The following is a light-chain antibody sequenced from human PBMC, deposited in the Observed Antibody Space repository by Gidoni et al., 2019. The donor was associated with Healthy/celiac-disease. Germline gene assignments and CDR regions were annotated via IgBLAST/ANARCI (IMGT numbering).Light chain of an antibody. V-gene: IGKV3-15*01. CDR3: QQYNNWPLT. CDR1: QSVSSN. Sequence: VLTQSPATLSVSPGESATLSCRASQSVSSNLAWYQQKPGQAPRLLIYGASTRATGIPARCSGSGSGTEFTLTISSLQSEDFAVYYCQQYNNWPLTFGGGTKVEIK. J-gene: IGKJ4*01. CDR2: GAS.